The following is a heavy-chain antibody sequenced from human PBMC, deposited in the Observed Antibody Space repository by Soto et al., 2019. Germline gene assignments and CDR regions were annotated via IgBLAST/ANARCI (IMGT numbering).Heavy chain of an antibody. CDR1: GGSISSYY. Sequence: SETLSLTCTVSGGSISSYYWSWIRQPPGKGLEWIGYIYYSGSTNYNPSLKSRVTISVDTSKNQFSLKLSSVIAADTAVYYCARDRGYYYDSSGYDYWGQGTLVTVSS. V-gene: IGHV4-59*01. J-gene: IGHJ4*02. CDR2: IYYSGST. CDR3: ARDRGYYYDSSGYDY. D-gene: IGHD3-22*01.